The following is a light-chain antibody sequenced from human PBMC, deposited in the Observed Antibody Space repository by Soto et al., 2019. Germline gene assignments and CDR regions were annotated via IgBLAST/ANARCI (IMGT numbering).Light chain of an antibody. J-gene: IGKJ4*01. CDR3: QQRSNWPPLS. CDR1: QSVSTY. Sequence: EIVLTQSPATLSLSPGERATLSCRASQSVSTYLAWYQQKPGQAPRLLIYAASNRATGIPARFSGSGSGTDFTLTISRLEPEYFAFYYCQQRSNWPPLSFGGGTKVEIK. V-gene: IGKV3-11*01. CDR2: AAS.